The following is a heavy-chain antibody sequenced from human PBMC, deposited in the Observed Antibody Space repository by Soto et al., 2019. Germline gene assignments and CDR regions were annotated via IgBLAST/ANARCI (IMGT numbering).Heavy chain of an antibody. Sequence: SETLSLTCTVSGGSVTSDEDYWTWIRQSPGKGLEWIGYISNSGSTGYNPSLKTRLSMSVDRSKNQFTPRLTSVTAADTAVYFCATESGSTYGYFDHWGQGTQVTVSS. V-gene: IGHV4-30-4*01. J-gene: IGHJ4*02. CDR2: ISNSGST. D-gene: IGHD5-18*01. CDR3: ATESGSTYGYFDH. CDR1: GGSVTSDEDY.